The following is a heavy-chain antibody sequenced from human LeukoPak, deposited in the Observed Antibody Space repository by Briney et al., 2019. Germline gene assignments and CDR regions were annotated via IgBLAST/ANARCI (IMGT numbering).Heavy chain of an antibody. J-gene: IGHJ6*02. Sequence: SVNVSCKASGFTFTSSAVQWVRQARGQRLEWIGWIVVGSGNTNYAQKFQEGVTITRDMSTSTAYMELSSLRSEDTAVYYCAADPEGYCSSTSCYRSPYYYYYGMDVWGQGTTVTVSS. CDR3: AADPEGYCSSTSCYRSPYYYYYGMDV. CDR2: IVVGSGNT. CDR1: GFTFTSSA. D-gene: IGHD2-2*01. V-gene: IGHV1-58*01.